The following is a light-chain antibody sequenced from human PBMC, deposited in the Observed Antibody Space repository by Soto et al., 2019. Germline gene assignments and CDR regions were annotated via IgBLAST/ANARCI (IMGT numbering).Light chain of an antibody. CDR1: QGISSA. V-gene: IGKV1-13*02. J-gene: IGKJ4*01. CDR2: DAS. Sequence: AIPLTQSPSSLSASVGDRVTITCRASQGISSALAWYQQKPGKAPKLLIYDASSFESGVPSRFSGSGSGTDFTLTISSLQPEDFATYYCQQFNSYPTFGGGTKVEIK. CDR3: QQFNSYPT.